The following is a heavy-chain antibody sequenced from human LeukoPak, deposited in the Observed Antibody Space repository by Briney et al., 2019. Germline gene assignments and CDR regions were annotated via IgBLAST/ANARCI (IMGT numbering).Heavy chain of an antibody. D-gene: IGHD3-10*01. CDR1: GGSISSYY. CDR2: IYYSGST. Sequence: SETLSLTCTVSGGSISSYYWSWIRQPPGKGLEWIGYIYYSGSTNYNPSLKSRVTISVDTSKNQFSLKLSSVTTADTAVYYCARRRFGDFDYWGQGTLVTVSS. V-gene: IGHV4-59*01. CDR3: ARRRFGDFDY. J-gene: IGHJ4*02.